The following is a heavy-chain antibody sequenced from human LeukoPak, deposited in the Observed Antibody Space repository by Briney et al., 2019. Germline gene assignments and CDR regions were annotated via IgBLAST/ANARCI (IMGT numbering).Heavy chain of an antibody. CDR2: INTNTGNP. Sequence: ASVKVSCKASGYTFTSYTMNWVRQAPGQGLEWMGWINTNTGNPTYAQAFTGRFLFSLDTSVSTAYLQISSLKAEDTAMYYCARDRRMLGYYSDYWGQGTLVTVSS. CDR1: GYTFTSYT. V-gene: IGHV7-4-1*02. J-gene: IGHJ4*02. D-gene: IGHD2-15*01. CDR3: ARDRRMLGYYSDY.